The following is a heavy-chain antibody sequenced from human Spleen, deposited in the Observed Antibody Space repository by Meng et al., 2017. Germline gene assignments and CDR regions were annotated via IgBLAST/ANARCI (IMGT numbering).Heavy chain of an antibody. CDR1: GGSIRSTSNY. CDR3: SRGIRGYSYAYDY. CDR2: TYYSAAT. D-gene: IGHD5-18*01. Sequence: QVQLQESGPGLVKSSETLFLNCTVSGGSIRSTSNYWDWVRQPPGTRLEWIGSTYYSAATYYTPSLKSRVTISVDTSKNQFSLKLSSVTAADTAVYYGSRGIRGYSYAYDYCGQVTPVTVSS. J-gene: IGHJ4*02. V-gene: IGHV4-39*07.